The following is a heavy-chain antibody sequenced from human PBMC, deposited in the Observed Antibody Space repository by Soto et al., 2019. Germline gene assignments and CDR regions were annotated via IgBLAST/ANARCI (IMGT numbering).Heavy chain of an antibody. D-gene: IGHD2-15*01. Sequence: SETLSLTCTVSGGSISSYYWSWIRQPPGKGLERIGYIYYSGSTNYNPSLKSRVTISVDTSKNQFSLKLSSVTAADTAVYYCAGEASRYCSGGSCYSYYYYYMDVWGKGTTVTVSS. J-gene: IGHJ6*03. V-gene: IGHV4-59*01. CDR1: GGSISSYY. CDR2: IYYSGST. CDR3: AGEASRYCSGGSCYSYYYYYMDV.